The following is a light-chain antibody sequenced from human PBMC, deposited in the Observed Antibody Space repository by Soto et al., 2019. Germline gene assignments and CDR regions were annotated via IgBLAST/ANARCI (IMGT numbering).Light chain of an antibody. CDR3: AGWDDSLSGVV. V-gene: IGLV1-47*01. J-gene: IGLJ2*01. Sequence: QSVLTQPPSASGTPGQRVTISCSGSSSNIGSNYVYWYQQVPGTAPKLLIYRNNQRPSGVPDRFSGSKSGTSASLAISGLRSEDEADYYCAGWDDSLSGVVFGGGTQLTVL. CDR1: SSNIGSNY. CDR2: RNN.